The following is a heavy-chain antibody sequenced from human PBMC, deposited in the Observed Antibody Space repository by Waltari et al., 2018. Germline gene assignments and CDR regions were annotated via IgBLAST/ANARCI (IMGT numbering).Heavy chain of an antibody. CDR3: GKDQGDGYKLLDY. CDR1: GFTFRSYA. Sequence: QVQLVESGGGVVQPGRSLRLSCVASGFTFRSYAIPWVGQAPGKGLSGVAVISDDGSKKDYAESVKGRFTISRDNSKKTLYLQMDSLRPEDTAVYYCGKDQGDGYKLLDYWGQGTLVTVSS. V-gene: IGHV3-30*18. CDR2: ISDDGSKK. J-gene: IGHJ4*02. D-gene: IGHD2-21*01.